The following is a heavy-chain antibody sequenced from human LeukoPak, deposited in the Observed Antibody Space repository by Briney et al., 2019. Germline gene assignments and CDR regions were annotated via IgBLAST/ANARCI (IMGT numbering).Heavy chain of an antibody. CDR2: IKQDGSEK. V-gene: IGHV3-7*01. J-gene: IGHJ4*02. CDR1: GFTFSSYW. Sequence: PGGSLRLSCAASGFTFSSYWMSWVRQAPGKGVEWVANIKQDGSEKYYVDSVKGRFTISRDNAKNSLYLQMNSLRAEDTAVYYCARSPEKPGIAAAEFDYWGQGTLVTVSS. D-gene: IGHD6-13*01. CDR3: ARSPEKPGIAAAEFDY.